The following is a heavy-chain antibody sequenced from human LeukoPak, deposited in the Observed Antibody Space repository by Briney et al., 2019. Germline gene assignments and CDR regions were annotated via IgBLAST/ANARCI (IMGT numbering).Heavy chain of an antibody. CDR3: ARTLTYYYDSSGYLLRAQNDY. D-gene: IGHD3-22*01. Sequence: ASLKVSSKASGYTFTGYYMHCVRQAPGQRLEWMGRINPNSGGTNYAQKLQGRVTMTRDTSISTAYMELSRLRSDDTAVYYCARTLTYYYDSSGYLLRAQNDYWGQGTLVTVSS. CDR1: GYTFTGYY. CDR2: INPNSGGT. J-gene: IGHJ4*02. V-gene: IGHV1-2*06.